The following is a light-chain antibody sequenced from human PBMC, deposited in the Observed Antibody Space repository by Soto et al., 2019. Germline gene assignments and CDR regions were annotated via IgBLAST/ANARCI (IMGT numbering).Light chain of an antibody. J-gene: IGKJ1*01. V-gene: IGKV3-20*01. Sequence: EIVLTQSPGTLSLSPGERATLSCRASQSVSSSYLAGYQQKPGQATRLLIYGASSRATGIPDRFSGSGSGTDFTLTISRLEPEDFAVYYCQQYGSSPRTFGQGTKVDIK. CDR2: GAS. CDR3: QQYGSSPRT. CDR1: QSVSSSY.